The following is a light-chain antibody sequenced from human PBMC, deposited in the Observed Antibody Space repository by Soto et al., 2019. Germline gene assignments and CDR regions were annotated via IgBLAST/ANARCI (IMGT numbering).Light chain of an antibody. CDR3: QQYFTRPPYT. CDR1: QSVSSS. Sequence: IVLTQSPATLSVSPGEGVTLSCRAGQSVSSSLAWYQQKPGQAPRLLIYGASTRATGIPARFSGSGSGTDFTLSISSRQSEDVAVYYCQQYFTRPPYTFGQGTKVE. CDR2: GAS. V-gene: IGKV3-15*01. J-gene: IGKJ2*01.